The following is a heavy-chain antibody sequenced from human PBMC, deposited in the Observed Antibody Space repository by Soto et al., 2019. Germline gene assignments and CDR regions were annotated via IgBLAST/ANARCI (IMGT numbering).Heavy chain of an antibody. D-gene: IGHD2-21*02. CDR1: GGIFSNYA. J-gene: IGHJ5*02. V-gene: IGHV1-69*12. CDR2: IVPVVTTT. CDR3: ARDPSCGGDCHFDL. Sequence: VQLVQSGAEVKRPGSSVKVSCKTSGGIFSNYAISWVRQAPGQGLEWMGGIVPVVTTTNYAQKFQGRVTITADESTTTVYMELSSLTSEDTAVYYCARDPSCGGDCHFDLWGQGTLVTVSS.